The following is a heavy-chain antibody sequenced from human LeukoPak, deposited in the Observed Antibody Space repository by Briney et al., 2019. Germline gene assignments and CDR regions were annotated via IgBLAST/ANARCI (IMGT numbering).Heavy chain of an antibody. D-gene: IGHD3-3*01. CDR1: GFTFTSYY. V-gene: IGHV1-46*01. J-gene: IGHJ4*02. Sequence: ASVKVSCKASGFTFTSYYMHWVRQAPGQGLEWMGIINPSGCSTSYAQKFQGRVTMTRDTSTSTVYMEMSSLRSEDTDVYYCAREGGYDFLHWGQGTLVTVSS. CDR2: INPSGCST. CDR3: AREGGYDFLH.